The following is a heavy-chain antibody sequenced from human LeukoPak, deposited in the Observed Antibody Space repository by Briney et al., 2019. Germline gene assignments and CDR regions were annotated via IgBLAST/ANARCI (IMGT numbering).Heavy chain of an antibody. CDR3: ARESIKYQLLYQPNYYMDV. V-gene: IGHV3-20*04. Sequence: GGSLRLSCAATGLTFDDYGMSWVRQAPGKGLEWVSGINWNDGSTGYADSVKGRFTISRDNAKNSLYLQMNSLRAEDTALYYCARESIKYQLLYQPNYYMDVWGKGTTVTVSS. D-gene: IGHD2-2*02. CDR2: INWNDGST. CDR1: GLTFDDYG. J-gene: IGHJ6*03.